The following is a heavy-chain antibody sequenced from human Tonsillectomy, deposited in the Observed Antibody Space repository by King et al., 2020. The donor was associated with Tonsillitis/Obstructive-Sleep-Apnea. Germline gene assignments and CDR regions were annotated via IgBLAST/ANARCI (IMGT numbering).Heavy chain of an antibody. V-gene: IGHV3-30*01. CDR1: GFTFSSFA. J-gene: IGHJ6*03. D-gene: IGHD3-3*01. CDR2: ISYDGSNK. Sequence: VQLVESGGGVVQPGRSLRLSCAASGFTFSSFAMHWVRQAPGKGLEWVAVISYDGSNKYYADSVKGRFPISRDHSKNTLYLQMNSLRVEDTAVYYCASIRFLGWLFQGYYMDVWGKGTTVTVSS. CDR3: ASIRFLGWLFQGYYMDV.